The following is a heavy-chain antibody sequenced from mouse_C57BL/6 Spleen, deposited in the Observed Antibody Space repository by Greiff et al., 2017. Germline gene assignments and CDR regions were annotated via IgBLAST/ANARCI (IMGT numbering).Heavy chain of an antibody. J-gene: IGHJ3*01. CDR2: ISSGSSTI. D-gene: IGHD1-1*01. V-gene: IGHV5-17*01. Sequence: EVKLVESGGGLVKPGGSLKLSCAASGFTFSDYGMHWVRQAPEKGLEWVAYISSGSSTIYYADTVKGRFTISRDNAKNTLFLQMTSLRSEDTAMYYRARQNYYGSSYGFAYWGQGTLVTVSA. CDR3: ARQNYYGSSYGFAY. CDR1: GFTFSDYG.